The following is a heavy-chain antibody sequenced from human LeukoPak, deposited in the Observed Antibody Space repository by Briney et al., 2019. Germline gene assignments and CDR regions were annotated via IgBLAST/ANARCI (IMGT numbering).Heavy chain of an antibody. Sequence: GGSLRLSCAASGFTFSSYWMHWVRQAPGKGLVWVSRINSDGSSTSYADSVKGRFTISRDNAKNTLYLQMNSLRAEDTAVYYCAIDSKYSSSWYEIDYWGQGTLVTVSS. D-gene: IGHD6-13*01. CDR2: INSDGSST. CDR1: GFTFSSYW. CDR3: AIDSKYSSSWYEIDY. J-gene: IGHJ4*02. V-gene: IGHV3-74*01.